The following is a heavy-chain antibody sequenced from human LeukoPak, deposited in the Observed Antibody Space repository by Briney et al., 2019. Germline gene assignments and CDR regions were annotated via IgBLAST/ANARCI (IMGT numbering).Heavy chain of an antibody. CDR3: ARYCSSTSCPDRAFDI. D-gene: IGHD2-2*01. CDR1: GYTFTGYY. CDR2: INPNSGGT. Sequence: GASVKVSCKASGYTFTGYYMHWVRRAPGQGLEWMGWINPNSGGTNYAQKFQGRVTMTRDTSISTAYMELSRLRSDDTAVYYCARYCSSTSCPDRAFDIWGQGTMVTVSS. J-gene: IGHJ3*02. V-gene: IGHV1-2*02.